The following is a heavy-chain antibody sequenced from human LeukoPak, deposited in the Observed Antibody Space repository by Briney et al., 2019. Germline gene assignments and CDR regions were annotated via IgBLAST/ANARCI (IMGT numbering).Heavy chain of an antibody. CDR1: GLTVFSNH. J-gene: IGHJ6*03. CDR3: TKGYYYYYMDV. V-gene: IGHV3-66*01. CDR2: MYSGGTK. Sequence: GGSLRLSCAASGLTVFSNHMGSVRQAPGKGLQWVSFMYSGGTKYYADSVKGRFTISRDNSKNTLFLQMNSLRGDDTAVYYCTKGYYYYYMDVWGIGTTVTISS.